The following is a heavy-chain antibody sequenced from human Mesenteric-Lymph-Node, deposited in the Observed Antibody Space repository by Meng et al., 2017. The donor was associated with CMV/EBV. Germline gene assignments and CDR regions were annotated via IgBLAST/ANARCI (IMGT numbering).Heavy chain of an antibody. D-gene: IGHD1-26*01. Sequence: GGSLRLSCAASGFTFSDYYMSWIRQTPGKGLEYISYISSSGSTIFYADSVKGRFTISRDNAKNSLYLQMNSLRAEDTAVYYCARGLVGATWDAFDIWGQGTMVTVSS. CDR1: GFTFSDYY. V-gene: IGHV3-11*04. CDR3: ARGLVGATWDAFDI. J-gene: IGHJ3*02. CDR2: ISSSGSTI.